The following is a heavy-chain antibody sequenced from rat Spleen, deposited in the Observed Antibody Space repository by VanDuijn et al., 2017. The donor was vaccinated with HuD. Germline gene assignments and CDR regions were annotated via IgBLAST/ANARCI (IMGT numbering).Heavy chain of an antibody. CDR1: GFTFTDYN. D-gene: IGHD1-11*01. CDR2: VTYDDSNT. CDR3: ARQELRRLYWFAY. J-gene: IGHJ3*01. V-gene: IGHV5-7*01. Sequence: EVQLVESGGGLVQPGRSLKLSCAASGFTFTDYNMAWARQAPMKGLEWVATVTYDDSNTYYRDSVKGRFTISRDNAKRALYLQMDSLRSEDTATYYCARQELRRLYWFAYWGQGTLVTVSS.